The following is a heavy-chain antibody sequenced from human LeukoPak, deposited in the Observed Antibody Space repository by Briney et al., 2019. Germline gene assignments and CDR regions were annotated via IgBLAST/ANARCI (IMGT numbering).Heavy chain of an antibody. V-gene: IGHV4-4*07. CDR2: IYSSGST. Sequence: SETLSLTCSVFGDSISNYYWSWIRQSAGKGLEWIGRIYSSGSTDYNPSLKSRVSMSVDTSKNEFSLKLSSVTAADTALYYCARGYKPASGKDGALDIWGQGTMVTVSS. CDR1: GDSISNYY. CDR3: ARGYKPASGKDGALDI. D-gene: IGHD6-13*01. J-gene: IGHJ3*02.